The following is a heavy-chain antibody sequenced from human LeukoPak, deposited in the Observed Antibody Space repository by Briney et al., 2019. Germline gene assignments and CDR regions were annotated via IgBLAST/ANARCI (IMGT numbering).Heavy chain of an antibody. CDR1: RFTFSSYS. V-gene: IGHV3-21*01. Sequence: GGSLRLSCAASRFTFSSYSMNWVRQAPGKGLEWVSSISSSSSYIYYADSVKGRFTISRDNAKNSLYLQMNSLRAEDTAVYYCAKGPLPRIDYWGQGTLVTVSS. CDR2: ISSSSSYI. CDR3: AKGPLPRIDY. J-gene: IGHJ4*02.